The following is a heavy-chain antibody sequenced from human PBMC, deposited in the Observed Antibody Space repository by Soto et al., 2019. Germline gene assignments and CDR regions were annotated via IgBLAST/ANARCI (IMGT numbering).Heavy chain of an antibody. CDR3: AREGYYDGGSCSLFDY. D-gene: IGHD2-15*01. CDR2: ISYDGSNT. CDR1: GFSFSSYP. Sequence: QVQLVGSGGGVVQPGRSLRLSCAASGFSFSSYPMHWVRQAPGKGLEWVAVISYDGSNTHYEDSVKGRFTISRDNSKNTLYLQMNSLRAEDTAVYYCAREGYYDGGSCSLFDYWGQGTLVTVSS. V-gene: IGHV3-30-3*01. J-gene: IGHJ4*02.